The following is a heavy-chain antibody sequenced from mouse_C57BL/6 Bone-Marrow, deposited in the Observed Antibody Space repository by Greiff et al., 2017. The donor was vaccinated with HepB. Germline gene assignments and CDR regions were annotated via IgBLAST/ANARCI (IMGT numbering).Heavy chain of an antibody. CDR2: INPNNGGT. CDR1: GYTFTDYY. CDR3: ARSFFDV. J-gene: IGHJ1*03. Sequence: EVMLQQSGPELVKPGASVKISCKASGYTFTDYYMNWVKQSHGKSLEWIGDINPNNGGTSYNQKFKGKATLTVDKSSSTAYMELRSLTSEDSAVYYCARSFFDVWGTGTTVTVSS. V-gene: IGHV1-26*01.